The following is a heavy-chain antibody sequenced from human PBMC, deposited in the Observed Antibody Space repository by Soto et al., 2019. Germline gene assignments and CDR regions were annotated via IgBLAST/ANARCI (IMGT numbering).Heavy chain of an antibody. Sequence: PVESLKISCKGSGYTFTNCWIGWVRQMPGKGLEWMGIIYPGDSDTKYNPSFQGQVTISADKSITTTYLQWSSLKASDTAIYYCAASIFYYGMDVWGQGTTVTVSS. CDR3: AASIFYYGMDV. CDR1: GYTFTNCW. V-gene: IGHV5-51*01. J-gene: IGHJ6*02. CDR2: IYPGDSDT.